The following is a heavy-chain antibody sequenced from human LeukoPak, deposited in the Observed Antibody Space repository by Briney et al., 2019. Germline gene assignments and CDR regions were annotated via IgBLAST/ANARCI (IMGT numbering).Heavy chain of an antibody. CDR2: ISSSSSYI. J-gene: IGHJ4*02. CDR1: GFTFSSYS. D-gene: IGHD2-2*01. Sequence: GGSLRLSCAASGFTFSSYSMNWVRQAPGKGLEWVSSISSSSSYIYYADSVKGRFTISRDNAKNSLYLQMNSLRAEDTAVYYCARKYCSTTSCLFDNWGQGTLVTVSS. V-gene: IGHV3-21*01. CDR3: ARKYCSTTSCLFDN.